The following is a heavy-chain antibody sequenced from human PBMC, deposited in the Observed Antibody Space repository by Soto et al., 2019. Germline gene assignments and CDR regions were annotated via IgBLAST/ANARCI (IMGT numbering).Heavy chain of an antibody. V-gene: IGHV4-4*02. D-gene: IGHD2-2*01. Sequence: SETLSLTCAVSGGSISSSNWWSWVRQPPGKGLEWIGEIYHSGSTNYNPSLKSRVTISVDKSKNQFSLKLSSVTAADTAVYYCASWRAGGMYCISTSCYGYWFDPWGQGTLVTVSS. CDR2: IYHSGST. CDR3: ASWRAGGMYCISTSCYGYWFDP. J-gene: IGHJ5*02. CDR1: GGSISSSNW.